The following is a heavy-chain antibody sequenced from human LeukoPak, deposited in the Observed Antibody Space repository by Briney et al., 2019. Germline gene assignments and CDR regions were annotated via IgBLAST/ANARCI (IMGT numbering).Heavy chain of an antibody. V-gene: IGHV3-66*01. CDR1: GFTVSTNY. D-gene: IGHD5-18*01. CDR3: ARASWGYQFDS. Sequence: GGSLRLSCAASGFTVSTNYVSWVRQAPGKGLEWVSVIYSSGSTYYADSLKDRFTISRDNSRNTVDLQMNSLRVEDTAVYYCARASWGYQFDSWGQGTLVTVSS. J-gene: IGHJ4*02. CDR2: IYSSGST.